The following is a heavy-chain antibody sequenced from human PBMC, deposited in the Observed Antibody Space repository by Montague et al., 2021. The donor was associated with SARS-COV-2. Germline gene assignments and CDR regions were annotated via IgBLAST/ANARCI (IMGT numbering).Heavy chain of an antibody. D-gene: IGHD3-9*01. CDR2: SHYSGST. CDR1: VGSVSSGSYY. V-gene: IGHV4-61*01. CDR3: ARDGVLRYFDWLGDRYGMDV. J-gene: IGHJ6*02. Sequence: SETLSLTCTGYVGSVSSGSYYWSWIRQPPGKGLEWIGYSHYSGSTNYNPSLKSRVTISVDTSKNQFSLKLSSVTAADTAVYYCARDGVLRYFDWLGDRYGMDVWGQGTTVTVSS.